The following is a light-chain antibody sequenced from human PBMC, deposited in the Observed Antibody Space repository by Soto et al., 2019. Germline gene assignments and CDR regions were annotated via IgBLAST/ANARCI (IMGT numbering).Light chain of an antibody. CDR3: QHYGVSPHSPHT. V-gene: IGKV3-20*01. Sequence: EIVLTQSPGTLSLSPGERATLSCRASQTITNNYLAWYQQKAGQAPRLLIHAASIRATAISDRFSGSRSETHFTLTISRAEPEDLALYYCQHYGVSPHSPHTFGQGTKLDIK. J-gene: IGKJ2*01. CDR2: AAS. CDR1: QTITNNY.